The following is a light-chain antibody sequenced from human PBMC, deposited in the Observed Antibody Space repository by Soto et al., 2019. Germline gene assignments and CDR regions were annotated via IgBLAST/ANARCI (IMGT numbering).Light chain of an antibody. J-gene: IGLJ1*01. CDR1: TGAVSYNYY. Sequence: QAVVTQEPSLTVSPGGTVTLTCASSTGAVSYNYYPNWFQHKPGQAPRALIYSTNKRHSWTPARFSGSLLGGKPALTLSNVQPEDEAEYYCLLYYGDACVFGPGTKLTVL. V-gene: IGLV7-43*01. CDR3: LLYYGDACV. CDR2: STN.